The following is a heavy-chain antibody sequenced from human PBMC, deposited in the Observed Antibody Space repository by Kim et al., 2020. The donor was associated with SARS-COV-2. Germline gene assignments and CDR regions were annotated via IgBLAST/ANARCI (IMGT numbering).Heavy chain of an antibody. Sequence: GGSLRLSCAASGFTFDDYAMHWVRQAPGKGLEWVSLISGDGGSTYYADSVKGRFTISRDNSKNSLYLQMNSLRTEDTALYYCAKDINVLYGSGNNYYGMDVWGQGTTVTVSS. CDR1: GFTFDDYA. D-gene: IGHD3-10*01. CDR2: ISGDGGST. V-gene: IGHV3-43*02. J-gene: IGHJ6*02. CDR3: AKDINVLYGSGNNYYGMDV.